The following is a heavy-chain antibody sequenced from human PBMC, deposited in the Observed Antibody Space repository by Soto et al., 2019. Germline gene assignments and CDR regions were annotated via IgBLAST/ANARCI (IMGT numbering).Heavy chain of an antibody. D-gene: IGHD3-10*01. V-gene: IGHV3-21*01. J-gene: IGHJ3*01. CDR2: ISMASSFI. CDR1: SFIFSNFN. CDR3: AREGAGISSTLHDSFDL. Sequence: EVQLVESGGGLVKPGGSLRLSCSASSFIFSNFNMHWVRQAPGTGLVWVSSISMASSFIYYADSVRGRFSISRDNAKKPIFLHMKGLRADDPAVYYCAREGAGISSTLHDSFDLWGQGTRVIVSP.